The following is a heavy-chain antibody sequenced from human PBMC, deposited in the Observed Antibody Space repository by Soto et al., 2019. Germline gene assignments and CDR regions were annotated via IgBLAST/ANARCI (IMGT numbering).Heavy chain of an antibody. CDR1: GATFSGYS. D-gene: IGHD4-4*01. J-gene: IGHJ4*02. V-gene: IGHV1-69*08. CDR2: IIPILGIT. Sequence: QVHLVQSGAEVEKPGSSVKVSCKASGATFSGYSFTWVRQAPGQGLEWMGRIIPILGITNYAQKFQGRVTITADKSTSTAYMELSSLRSEDTAVYYCATDKDSTYDYWGQGTLVTVSS. CDR3: ATDKDSTYDY.